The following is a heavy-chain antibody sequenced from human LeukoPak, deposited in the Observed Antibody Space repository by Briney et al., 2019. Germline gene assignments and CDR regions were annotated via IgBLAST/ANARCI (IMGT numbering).Heavy chain of an antibody. CDR1: GFIFSNAW. J-gene: IGHJ4*02. CDR2: IKSKNDGGTT. V-gene: IGHV3-15*01. D-gene: IGHD3-9*01. Sequence: GGSLRLSCAASGFIFSNAWMNWVRQAPGKGLEWVGRIKSKNDGGTTDYAAPVKGRFTISRDDPKNALYLQMSSLKSEDTAVYYCATLLYGADWYGCYWGQGTLVTVSS. CDR3: ATLLYGADWYGCY.